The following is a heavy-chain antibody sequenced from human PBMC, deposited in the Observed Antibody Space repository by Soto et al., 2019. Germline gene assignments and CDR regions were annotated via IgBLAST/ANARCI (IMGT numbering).Heavy chain of an antibody. CDR1: GFTFSDFD. CDR3: LRDVSFDH. Sequence: EVQLLESGGGLVQPGGSLRLSCAASGFTFSDFDMVWVRQAPGKGLEYISAISSNGGITYYANSVKGRFTISRDNSNNTLYLQMGSLRAEDMAVYYCLRDVSFDHWGQGTLVTVSS. CDR2: ISSNGGIT. V-gene: IGHV3-64*01. J-gene: IGHJ4*02.